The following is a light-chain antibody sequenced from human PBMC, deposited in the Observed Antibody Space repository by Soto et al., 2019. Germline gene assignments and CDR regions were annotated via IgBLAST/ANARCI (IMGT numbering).Light chain of an antibody. J-gene: IGKJ5*01. V-gene: IGKV1-5*01. CDR1: QSISSY. CDR2: DAS. CDR3: QQYNRYPIT. Sequence: DIQITQSPSSLSASVGDRVTITCRASQSISSYLNWYQQKPGKAPNLLIYDASSLASGVPSRFSGSGSGTEFTLTISSLQPDDFATYYCQQYNRYPITFGQGTRLEIK.